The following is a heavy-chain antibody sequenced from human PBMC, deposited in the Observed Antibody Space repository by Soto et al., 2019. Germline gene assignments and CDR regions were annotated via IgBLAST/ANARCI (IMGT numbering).Heavy chain of an antibody. CDR3: ARSLPGGTIFYMDV. CDR1: SGSVTSGRFF. J-gene: IGHJ6*03. V-gene: IGHV4-31*02. CDR2: IYYSGNT. Sequence: QVQLRESGPGVVKPSQTLSLNCHVSSGSVTSGRFFWSWVRQQPGKGLEWIGHIYYSGNTHYNPSLESRVAMSVDISQNQLSLTSTGVTPADSAVYYCARSLPGGTIFYMDVWGAGTPVTVSS. D-gene: IGHD2-2*01.